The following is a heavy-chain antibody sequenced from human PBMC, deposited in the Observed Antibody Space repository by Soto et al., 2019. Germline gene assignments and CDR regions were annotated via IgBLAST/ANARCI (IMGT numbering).Heavy chain of an antibody. CDR3: ARTIRITMVRGVRFVY. V-gene: IGHV4-31*03. Sequence: SETLSLTCTVSGVSISSGGYYGIWIRQHPGKGLEWIGYIYYSGSTYYNPSLKSRVTISVDTSKNQFSLKLSSVTAADTAVYYCARTIRITMVRGVRFVYWGQGTLVTVSS. J-gene: IGHJ4*02. CDR1: GVSISSGGYY. D-gene: IGHD3-10*01. CDR2: IYYSGST.